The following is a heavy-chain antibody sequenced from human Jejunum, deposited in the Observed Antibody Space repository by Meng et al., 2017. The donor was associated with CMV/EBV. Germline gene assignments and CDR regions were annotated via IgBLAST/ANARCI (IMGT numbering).Heavy chain of an antibody. CDR2: ISSGSTYI. D-gene: IGHD4-17*01. V-gene: IGHV3-21*01. J-gene: IGHJ6*02. CDR1: GFPFGSYS. CDR3: ARVRGLDV. Sequence: RLSFAASGFPFGSYSMNWVRQAPGKGLEWVAYISSGSTYISYAGSVKGRFTISRDNAKNLLYLQMNSLRAEDTAVYYCARVRGLDVWGQGTTVTVS.